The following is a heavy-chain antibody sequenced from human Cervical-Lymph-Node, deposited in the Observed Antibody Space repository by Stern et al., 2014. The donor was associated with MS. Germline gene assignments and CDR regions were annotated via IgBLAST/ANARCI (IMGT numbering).Heavy chain of an antibody. Sequence: QLQLQESGPGLVKPSETLSLTCTVSGVSISTYYWSWIRQSPGKGLEWIGYIFFSGNTKYNPSLKSRVTISVDTPKNQFSLKLNSMTAADTAVYYCARDSEGYFDRTGYSLGYGMDVWGQGTTVTVSS. CDR1: GVSISTYY. V-gene: IGHV4-59*01. J-gene: IGHJ6*02. CDR3: ARDSEGYFDRTGYSLGYGMDV. D-gene: IGHD3-22*01. CDR2: IFFSGNT.